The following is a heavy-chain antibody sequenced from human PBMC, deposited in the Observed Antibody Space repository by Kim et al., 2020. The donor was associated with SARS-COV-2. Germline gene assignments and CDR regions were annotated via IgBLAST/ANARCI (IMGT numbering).Heavy chain of an antibody. V-gene: IGHV3-7*03. CDR1: GFTFSSYW. J-gene: IGHJ6*02. CDR3: ARQSPYYYGSGSYYKPIAYYYYGMDV. Sequence: GGSLTLSCAASGFTFSSYWMSWVRQAPGKGLEWVANIKQDGSEKYYVDSVKGRFTISRDNAKNSLYLQMNSLRAEDTAVYYCARQSPYYYGSGSYYKPIAYYYYGMDVWGQGTTVTVSS. CDR2: IKQDGSEK. D-gene: IGHD3-10*01.